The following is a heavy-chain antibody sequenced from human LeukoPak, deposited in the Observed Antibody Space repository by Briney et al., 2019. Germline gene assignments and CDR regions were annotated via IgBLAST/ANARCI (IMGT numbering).Heavy chain of an antibody. CDR3: ARQGSGGSRGWWFDP. Sequence: ASVKVSCXASGYTFTSYGISWVRQARGQGLEWMGWISAYNGNTNYAQKLQGRVTMTTDTSTSTAYMELRSLRSDDTAVYYCARQGSGGSRGWWFDPWGQGTLVTVSS. V-gene: IGHV1-18*01. CDR2: ISAYNGNT. CDR1: GYTFTSYG. D-gene: IGHD2-15*01. J-gene: IGHJ5*02.